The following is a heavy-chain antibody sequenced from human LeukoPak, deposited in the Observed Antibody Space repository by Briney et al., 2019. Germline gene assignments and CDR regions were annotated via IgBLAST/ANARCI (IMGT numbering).Heavy chain of an antibody. CDR2: INQDGSTT. Sequence: GGSLRLSCAASGFTFSNYWMSWVRQAPGTGLEWVANINQDGSTTYYVDSVKGRFIISRDNAKNSLYLQMSSLRAEDTAVYYCARNPAKVAPAEYWGQGTLVTVSS. CDR3: ARNPAKVAPAEY. CDR1: GFTFSNYW. J-gene: IGHJ4*02. D-gene: IGHD2-15*01. V-gene: IGHV3-7*01.